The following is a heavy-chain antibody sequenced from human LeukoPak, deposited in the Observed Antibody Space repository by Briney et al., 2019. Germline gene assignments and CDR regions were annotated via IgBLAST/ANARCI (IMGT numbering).Heavy chain of an antibody. V-gene: IGHV4-30-4*01. CDR2: IYYSGST. D-gene: IGHD3-10*01. J-gene: IGHJ6*02. CDR1: GGSISSGDYY. CDR3: ARDEPHPVVRGVIITARYYGMDV. Sequence: SETLSLTCTVSGGSISSGDYYWSGIRQPPGKGLEWIGYIYYSGSTYYNPSLKSRVTISVDTSKNQFSLKLSSVTAADTAVYYCARDEPHPVVRGVIITARYYGMDVWGQGTTVTVSS.